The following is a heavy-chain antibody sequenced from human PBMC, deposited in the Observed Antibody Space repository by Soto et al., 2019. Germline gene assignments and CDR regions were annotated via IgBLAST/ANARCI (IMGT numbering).Heavy chain of an antibody. CDR3: ARHRYYSGYSSFDY. V-gene: IGHV4-39*01. J-gene: IGHJ4*02. CDR1: GGSISSGSYY. D-gene: IGHD2-15*01. Sequence: QLQLQESGPGLVKPSETLSLTCTVSGGSISSGSYYWGWIRQSPGKGLEWIGSIYYSGTTYYNPSLKSRVTISVDTSKNQFSLKLSSVTAADTAVYYCARHRYYSGYSSFDYWGQGTLVTVSS. CDR2: IYYSGTT.